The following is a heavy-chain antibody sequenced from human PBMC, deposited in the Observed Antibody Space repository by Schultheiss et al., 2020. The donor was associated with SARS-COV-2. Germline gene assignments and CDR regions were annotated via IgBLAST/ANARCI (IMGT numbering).Heavy chain of an antibody. CDR3: AGADGYWSGSGY. J-gene: IGHJ4*02. CDR1: GFTFSSYA. D-gene: IGHD5-24*01. V-gene: IGHV3-23*01. CDR2: ISGSGGST. Sequence: GGSLRLSCAASGFTFSSYAMSWVRQAPGKGLEWVSAISGSGGSTYYADSVKGRFTISRDNSKNTLYLQMNSLRAEDTAVYYCAGADGYWSGSGYWGQGTLVTVSS.